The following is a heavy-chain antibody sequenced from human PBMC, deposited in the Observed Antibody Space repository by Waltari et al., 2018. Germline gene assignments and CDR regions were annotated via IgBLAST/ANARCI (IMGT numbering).Heavy chain of an antibody. CDR2: MNPNSGNT. CDR3: ARRVMVRGVIGYYYYYYMDV. J-gene: IGHJ6*03. CDR1: GYTFTSYD. D-gene: IGHD3-10*01. V-gene: IGHV1-8*03. Sequence: QVQLVQSGAEVKKPGASVKVSCKASGYTFTSYDINWVRQATGQGLEWMGGMNPNSGNTGYAQKFQGRGTITRNTSISTAYMELSSLRSEDTAVYYCARRVMVRGVIGYYYYYYMDVWGKGTTVTISS.